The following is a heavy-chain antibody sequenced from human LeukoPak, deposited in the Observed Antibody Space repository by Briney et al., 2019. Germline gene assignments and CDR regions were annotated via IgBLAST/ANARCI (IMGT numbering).Heavy chain of an antibody. V-gene: IGHV3-30*03. Sequence: PGGSLRLSCAASGFTFSSYGMHWVRQAPGKGLEWVAVISYDGSNKYYADSVKGRFTISRDNSKNTLYLQMNSLRAEDTAVYYCARPEYSGSYSGFDYWGQGTLVTVSS. CDR1: GFTFSSYG. J-gene: IGHJ4*02. CDR3: ARPEYSGSYSGFDY. CDR2: ISYDGSNK. D-gene: IGHD1-26*01.